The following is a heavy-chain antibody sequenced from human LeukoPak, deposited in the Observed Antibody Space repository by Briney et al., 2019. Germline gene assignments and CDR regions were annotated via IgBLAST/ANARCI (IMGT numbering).Heavy chain of an antibody. CDR3: ARLYCGGDCYSRRPNWLDP. CDR2: INPNSGGT. J-gene: IGHJ5*02. V-gene: IGHV1-2*02. D-gene: IGHD2-21*02. CDR1: GYTFTGYY. Sequence: ASVKVSRKASGYTFTGYYMHWVRQAPGQGLEWMGWINPNSGGTNYAQKFQGRVTMTRDTSISTAYMELSRLRSDDTAVYYCARLYCGGDCYSRRPNWLDPWGQGTLVTVSS.